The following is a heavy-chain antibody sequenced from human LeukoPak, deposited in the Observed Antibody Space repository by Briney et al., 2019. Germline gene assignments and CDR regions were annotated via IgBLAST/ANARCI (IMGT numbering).Heavy chain of an antibody. Sequence: GSLRLSCAASGFTFSIYWMSWVRQPPGKGLEWIGSIYYSGSTYYTPSLKSRVTISVDTSKNQFSLKLSSVTAADTAVYYCARLDYWGQGTLVTVSS. CDR1: GFTFSIYW. CDR3: ARLDY. V-gene: IGHV4-39*01. CDR2: IYYSGST. J-gene: IGHJ4*02.